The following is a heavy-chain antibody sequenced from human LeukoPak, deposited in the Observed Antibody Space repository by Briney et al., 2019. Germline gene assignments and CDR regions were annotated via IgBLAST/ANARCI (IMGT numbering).Heavy chain of an antibody. J-gene: IGHJ6*03. CDR1: GGTFSSYA. D-gene: IGHD6-13*01. CDR3: ARAAAAAGTVPYYYYYMDV. CDR2: IIPIFGTP. V-gene: IGHV1-69*13. Sequence: ASVKVSCKASGGTFSSYAISWVRQAPGQGLEWMGGIIPIFGTPNYAQKFQGRVTITADDSTSTAYMELSSLRSEDTAVYYCARAAAAAGTVPYYYYYMDVWGKGTTVTVSS.